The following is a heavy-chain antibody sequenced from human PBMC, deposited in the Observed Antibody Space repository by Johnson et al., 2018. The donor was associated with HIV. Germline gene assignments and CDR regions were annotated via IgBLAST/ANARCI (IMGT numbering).Heavy chain of an antibody. Sequence: QVQLVESGGGVVQPGGSLRLSCAASGFTFSSYGMHWVRQAPGKGLEWVAFIRYDGSNKYYADSVKGRFTISRDNSKNTLSLQMNSLRAEDTAVYYCATLVGCWEGRNGALDIWGQGTMVTVAS. CDR1: GFTFSSYG. CDR3: ATLVGCWEGRNGALDI. CDR2: IRYDGSNK. V-gene: IGHV3-30*02. J-gene: IGHJ3*02. D-gene: IGHD1-26*01.